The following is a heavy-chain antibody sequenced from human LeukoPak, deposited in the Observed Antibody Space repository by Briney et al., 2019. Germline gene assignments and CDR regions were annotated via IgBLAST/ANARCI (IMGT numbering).Heavy chain of an antibody. J-gene: IGHJ5*02. Sequence: KPSETLSLTCAVYGGSFSGYYWSWIRQPPGKGLEWIGEINHSGSTNYNPSLKSRVTISVDTSKNQFSLKLSSVTAADTAVYYCARAGLWFRESIYNWFDPWGQGTLVTVSS. CDR2: INHSGST. V-gene: IGHV4-34*01. D-gene: IGHD3-10*01. CDR1: GGSFSGYY. CDR3: ARAGLWFRESIYNWFDP.